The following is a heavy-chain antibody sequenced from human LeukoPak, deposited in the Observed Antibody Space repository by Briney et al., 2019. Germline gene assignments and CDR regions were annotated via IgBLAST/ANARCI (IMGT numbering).Heavy chain of an antibody. D-gene: IGHD3-10*01. Sequence: SQTLSLTRAVSAGSISSGGYSWSWIRQQPGKGLEWIGYIYHSGRTYYNPSLKSRVNISVDRSKNQFSLKPSSVTAADTAVYYCARQRGRAFDIWGQGTMVTVSS. CDR1: AGSISSGGYS. CDR2: IYHSGRT. J-gene: IGHJ3*02. CDR3: ARQRGRAFDI. V-gene: IGHV4-30-2*01.